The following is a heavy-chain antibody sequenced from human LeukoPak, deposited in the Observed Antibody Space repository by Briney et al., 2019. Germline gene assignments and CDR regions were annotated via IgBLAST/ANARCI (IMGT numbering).Heavy chain of an antibody. CDR2: ISGSGGST. CDR1: GFTFSSYA. Sequence: GESLRLSCAASGFTFSSYAMSWVRQAPGKGLEWVSAISGSGGSTYYVDSVKGRFTISRDNSKNTLYLQMNSLRAEDTAVYYCAKGSSGYSSSWYLGWFDPWGQGTLVTVSS. CDR3: AKGSSGYSSSWYLGWFDP. J-gene: IGHJ5*02. V-gene: IGHV3-23*01. D-gene: IGHD6-13*01.